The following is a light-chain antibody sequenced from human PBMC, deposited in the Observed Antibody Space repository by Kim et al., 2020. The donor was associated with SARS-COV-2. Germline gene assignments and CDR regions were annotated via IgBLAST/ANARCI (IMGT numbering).Light chain of an antibody. J-gene: IGKJ1*01. CDR2: AAS. CDR3: QQCGTSRT. Sequence: LSPGERPTLSCRASQSVRNNCLAWYQQKPGQSPRLLLYAASTRATGIPDRFSGSGSETDFTLTISRLEPEDFALYFCQQCGTSRTFGRGTKVDIK. V-gene: IGKV3-20*01. CDR1: QSVRNNC.